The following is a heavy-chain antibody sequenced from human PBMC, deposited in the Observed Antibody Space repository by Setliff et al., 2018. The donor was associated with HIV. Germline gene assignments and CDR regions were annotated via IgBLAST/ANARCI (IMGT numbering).Heavy chain of an antibody. Sequence: SETLSLTCTVSGGSITSGGYYWSWIRQHPGKGLEWIGYIYYSGSTYYNPSLKSRVTISVDMSKNQFSLRLSSVTAADTAVYYCARTARGYTTIWYRNGLTYYNYMDVWGKGTKVTVSS. CDR1: GGSITSGGYY. V-gene: IGHV4-31*03. J-gene: IGHJ6*03. CDR3: ARTARGYTTIWYRNGLTYYNYMDV. D-gene: IGHD1-1*01. CDR2: IYYSGST.